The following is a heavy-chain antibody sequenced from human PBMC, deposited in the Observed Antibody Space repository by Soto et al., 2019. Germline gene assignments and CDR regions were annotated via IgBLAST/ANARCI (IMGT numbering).Heavy chain of an antibody. CDR2: IYYSGST. CDR1: GGSISSYY. J-gene: IGHJ3*02. CDR3: ARDSWSGYYKVFFDI. D-gene: IGHD3-3*01. V-gene: IGHV4-59*01. Sequence: SETLSLTCTVSGGSISSYYWSWIRQPPGKGLEWIGYIYYSGSTNYNPSLKSRVTISVDTSKNQFSLKLSSVTAADTAVYYCARDSWSGYYKVFFDIWGQGTMVT.